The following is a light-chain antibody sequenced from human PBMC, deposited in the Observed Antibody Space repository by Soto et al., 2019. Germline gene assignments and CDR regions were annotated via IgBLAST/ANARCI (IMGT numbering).Light chain of an antibody. CDR2: GAS. CDR3: QQYNNWPIT. Sequence: EIVLTQSPGTLSLSPGERATLSCRASQSVSSSYLAWYQQKAGQAPRLLIYGASNRATGIPDRFSGSGSGTEFTLTISSLQSEDFAVYYCQQYNNWPITFGQGTRLEIK. CDR1: QSVSSSY. J-gene: IGKJ5*01. V-gene: IGKV3D-15*01.